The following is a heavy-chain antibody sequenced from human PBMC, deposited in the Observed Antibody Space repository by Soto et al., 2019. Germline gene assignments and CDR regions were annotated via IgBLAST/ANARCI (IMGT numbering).Heavy chain of an antibody. D-gene: IGHD2-15*01. CDR1: GGSISSSSYY. Sequence: ETLSLTCTVSGGSISSSSYYWGWIRQPPGKGLEWIGSIYYSGNTYYNPSLKSRVTISVDTSKNQFSLKLSSVTAADTAVYYCARHVGGYYYYMDVWGKGTTVTVSS. CDR2: IYYSGNT. CDR3: ARHVGGYYYYMDV. J-gene: IGHJ6*03. V-gene: IGHV4-39*01.